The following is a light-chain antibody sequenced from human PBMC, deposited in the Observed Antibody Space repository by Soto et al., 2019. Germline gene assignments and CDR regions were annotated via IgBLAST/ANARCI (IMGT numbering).Light chain of an antibody. CDR2: GAS. CDR1: QSVSRN. CDR3: QQYSNWPT. V-gene: IGKV3-15*01. Sequence: EIVMTQSPATLSVSPGERATLSCRASQSVSRNLAWYQQRPGQAPRLLISGASTRATGIAARFSGSGSGKEFTPTISSLQSEDSALYYCQQYSNWPTFGQGTRLEI. J-gene: IGKJ5*01.